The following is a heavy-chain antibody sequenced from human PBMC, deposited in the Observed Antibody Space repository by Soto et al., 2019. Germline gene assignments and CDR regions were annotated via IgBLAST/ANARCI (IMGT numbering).Heavy chain of an antibody. CDR3: AKDSLYSSSWYSHLVY. V-gene: IGHV3-30*18. Sequence: GGSLRLSCAASGFTFSSYGMHWVRQAPGKGLEWVAVISYDGSNKYYADSVKGRFTISRDNSKNTLYLQMNSLRAEDTAVYYCAKDSLYSSSWYSHLVYWGPGTPVTVFS. CDR1: GFTFSSYG. J-gene: IGHJ4*02. D-gene: IGHD6-13*01. CDR2: ISYDGSNK.